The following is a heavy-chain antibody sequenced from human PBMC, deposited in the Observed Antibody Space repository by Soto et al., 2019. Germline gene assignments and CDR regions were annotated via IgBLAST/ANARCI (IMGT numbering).Heavy chain of an antibody. J-gene: IGHJ6*02. V-gene: IGHV1-2*04. Sequence: ASVKVSCKASGYTFTGYYMHWVRQAPGQGLEWMGWINPNSGGTNYAQKFQGWVTMTRDTSISTAYMELSRLRSDDTAVYYCAREERVAVAATGFLYHYYGMAVWGQGTSVTVSS. CDR3: AREERVAVAATGFLYHYYGMAV. D-gene: IGHD6-19*01. CDR1: GYTFTGYY. CDR2: INPNSGGT.